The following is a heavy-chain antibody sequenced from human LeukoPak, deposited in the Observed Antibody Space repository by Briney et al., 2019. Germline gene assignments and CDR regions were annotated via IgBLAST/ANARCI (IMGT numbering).Heavy chain of an antibody. CDR2: INPNSGGT. CDR1: GHTFTGYY. J-gene: IGHJ4*02. D-gene: IGHD1-26*01. V-gene: IGHV1-2*02. Sequence: ASVKVSCKASGHTFTGYYMHWVRQAPGQGLEWMGWINPNSGGTNYAQKFQGRVTMTRDTSISTAYMELSRLRSDDTAVYYCARDLGSYSTFDYWGQGTLVTVSS. CDR3: ARDLGSYSTFDY.